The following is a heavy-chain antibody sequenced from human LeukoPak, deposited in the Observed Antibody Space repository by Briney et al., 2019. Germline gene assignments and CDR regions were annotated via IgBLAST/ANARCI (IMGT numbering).Heavy chain of an antibody. CDR3: ARVRRGATPYYFDY. Sequence: PSETLSLTCTVSGGSISSYYWSWIRQPPGKGLEWIGYIYYSGSTNYNPSLKSRVTISVDTSKNQFSLKLSSVTAADTAVYYCARVRRGATPYYFDYWGQGTLVTVSS. CDR1: GGSISSYY. V-gene: IGHV4-59*01. CDR2: IYYSGST. J-gene: IGHJ4*02.